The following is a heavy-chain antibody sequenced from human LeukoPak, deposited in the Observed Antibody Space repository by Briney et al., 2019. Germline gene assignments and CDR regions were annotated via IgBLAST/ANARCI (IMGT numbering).Heavy chain of an antibody. CDR3: ARVGVYYDSSGTDGAFDI. D-gene: IGHD3-22*01. J-gene: IGHJ3*02. V-gene: IGHV3-48*01. Sequence: GGSLRLSCAASGFTFSSYEMNWVRQAPGKGLEWVSYISSSSSTIYYADSVKGRFTISRDNAKNSLYLQMNSLRAEDTAVYYCARVGVYYDSSGTDGAFDIWGQGTMVTVSS. CDR1: GFTFSSYE. CDR2: ISSSSSTI.